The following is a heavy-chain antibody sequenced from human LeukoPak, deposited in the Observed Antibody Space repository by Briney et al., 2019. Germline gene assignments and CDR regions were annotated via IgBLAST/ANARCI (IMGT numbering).Heavy chain of an antibody. CDR3: ARGRGYSAYDFDY. V-gene: IGHV3-11*01. CDR2: ISSSGSNM. J-gene: IGHJ4*02. D-gene: IGHD5-12*01. Sequence: KAGGSLRLSRAASGFTFSDYYMYWIRQAPGKGLEWVSYISSSGSNMEYADSVKGRFTVSRDNAQNSVYLQMRSLRNEDTAVYHCARGRGYSAYDFDYWGQGTLVTVSS. CDR1: GFTFSDYY.